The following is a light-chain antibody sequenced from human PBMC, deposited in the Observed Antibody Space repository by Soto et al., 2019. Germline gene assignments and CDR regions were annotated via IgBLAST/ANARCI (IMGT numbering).Light chain of an antibody. CDR2: YDV. CDR1: KVGSKS. J-gene: IGLJ3*02. Sequence: SCELTQPPSVSVAPGRTAIITCGGSKVGSKSVHWYQQKPGQAPVLVIYYDVDRPSGIPERFSGSNSGDTATLTIASVEAGDEADYYCQVWDGSTHHLVFGGGTKVTVL. CDR3: QVWDGSTHHLV. V-gene: IGLV3-21*04.